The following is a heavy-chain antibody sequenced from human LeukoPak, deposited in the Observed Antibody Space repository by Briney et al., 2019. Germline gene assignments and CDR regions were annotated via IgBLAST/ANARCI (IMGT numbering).Heavy chain of an antibody. V-gene: IGHV4-59*08. CDR1: GGSISSYY. Sequence: SETLSLTCTVSGGSISSYYWSWIRQPPGKGLEWIGYIYYSGSTNYNPSLKSRVTISVDTSKNQFSLKLSSVTAADTAVYYCARLTFSIFGVPNGMDVWGQGTTVTVSS. CDR3: ARLTFSIFGVPNGMDV. J-gene: IGHJ6*02. CDR2: IYYSGST. D-gene: IGHD3-3*01.